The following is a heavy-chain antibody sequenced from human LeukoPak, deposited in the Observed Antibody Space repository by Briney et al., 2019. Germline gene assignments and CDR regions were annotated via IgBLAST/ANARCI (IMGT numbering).Heavy chain of an antibody. D-gene: IGHD3-3*01. J-gene: IGHJ4*02. Sequence: GGSLRLSCAASGFTFSSYAMSWVRQAPGNGLEWVSLIDTTDSGTYYADSVKGRLTISRDNSKNTLYLQMNGLRADDTAVYYCATDRSETYFWGQGSLVTVSS. V-gene: IGHV3-23*01. CDR3: ATDRSETYF. CDR1: GFTFSSYA. CDR2: IDTTDSGT.